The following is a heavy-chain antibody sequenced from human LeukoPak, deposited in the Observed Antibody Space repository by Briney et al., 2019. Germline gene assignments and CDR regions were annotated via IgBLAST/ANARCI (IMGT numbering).Heavy chain of an antibody. J-gene: IGHJ4*02. Sequence: GGSLRLSCGASGFTFSNYILSWVRQGPGRGLEWVSGISGTTGETYYADSVKGRFRISRDNSKNTLYLQMDRLRAEDTAVYYCAKGGGETTVEVSAAAGVFHYWGQGTLVTVSS. CDR2: ISGTTGET. D-gene: IGHD4-11*01. V-gene: IGHV3-23*01. CDR3: AKGGGETTVEVSAAAGVFHY. CDR1: GFTFSNYI.